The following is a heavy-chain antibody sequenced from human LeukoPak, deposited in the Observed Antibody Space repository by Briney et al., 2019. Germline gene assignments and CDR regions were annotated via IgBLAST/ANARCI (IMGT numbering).Heavy chain of an antibody. V-gene: IGHV3-64*01. CDR2: ISSNGGST. J-gene: IGHJ4*02. Sequence: GGSLRLSYAASGFTFSSYAMHWVRQAPGKGLEYVSAISSNGGSTYYANSVEGRFTISRDNSKNTLYLQMGSLRAEDMAVYYCARAYGSGSYYDYWGQGTLVTVSS. D-gene: IGHD3-10*01. CDR3: ARAYGSGSYYDY. CDR1: GFTFSSYA.